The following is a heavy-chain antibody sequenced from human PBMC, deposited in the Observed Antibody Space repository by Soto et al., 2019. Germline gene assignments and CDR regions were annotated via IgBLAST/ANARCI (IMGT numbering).Heavy chain of an antibody. CDR3: ARDAYYYDSSGRGDFDY. CDR1: GFIFSSYG. J-gene: IGHJ4*02. Sequence: QVQLVESGGGVVQPGRSLRLSCAASGFIFSSYGMHWVRQAPGKGLEWVAVIWYDGSNKYYADSVKGRFTISRDNSKNTLYLQRNSLRAEDTAVYYCARDAYYYDSSGRGDFDYWGQGTLVTVSS. V-gene: IGHV3-33*01. CDR2: IWYDGSNK. D-gene: IGHD3-22*01.